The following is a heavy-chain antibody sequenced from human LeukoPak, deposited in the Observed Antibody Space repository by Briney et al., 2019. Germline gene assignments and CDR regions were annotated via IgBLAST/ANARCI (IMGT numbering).Heavy chain of an antibody. J-gene: IGHJ4*02. V-gene: IGHV4-4*02. CDR1: GGSISSSYW. D-gene: IGHD3-10*01. CDR3: ARDPYTMVRRVPRY. Sequence: SGTLSLTCAVSGGSISSSYWWSWVRQPPGKRLEWRGEIYHSGSTNYNPSLKSRVTISVDKSNNQSSLKLSSVTAAHTAVYYCARDPYTMVRRVPRYWGEGTLVTVSS. CDR2: IYHSGST.